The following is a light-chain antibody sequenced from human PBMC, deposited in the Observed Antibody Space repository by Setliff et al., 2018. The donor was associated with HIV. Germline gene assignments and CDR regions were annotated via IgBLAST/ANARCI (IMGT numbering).Light chain of an antibody. CDR3: SSYTSSSTYV. Sequence: LTQPASVSGSPGQSITISCTGTSSDVGGYNYVSWYQQHPGKAPKLMIYDVSNRPSGVSNRFSGSKSGNTASLTISGLQAEDEADYYCSSYTSSSTYVFGTGTKVTVL. J-gene: IGLJ1*01. CDR1: SSDVGGYNY. CDR2: DVS. V-gene: IGLV2-14*03.